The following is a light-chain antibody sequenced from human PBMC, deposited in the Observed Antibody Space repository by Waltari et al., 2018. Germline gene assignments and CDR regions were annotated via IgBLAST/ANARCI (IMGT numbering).Light chain of an antibody. CDR3: LQYNSNPYS. CDR2: AAS. J-gene: IGKJ2*03. Sequence: DIQMTQSPSSLSASAGDRVTITCRASQGISTYLNWYQQKPGKAPKRLIYAASSLESGVPSRFSGSGSGTDFTLTSSSLQPEDFATYYCLQYNSNPYSFGQGTKVEIK. CDR1: QGISTY. V-gene: IGKV1-17*01.